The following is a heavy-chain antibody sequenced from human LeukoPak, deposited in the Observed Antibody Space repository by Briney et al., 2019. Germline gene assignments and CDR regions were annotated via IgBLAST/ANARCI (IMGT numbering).Heavy chain of an antibody. J-gene: IGHJ4*02. CDR3: ATVASSGWFEGREARYFDY. D-gene: IGHD6-19*01. CDR2: FDPEDGET. CDR1: GYTLTELS. Sequence: SVKVSCKVSGYTLTELSMHWVRQAHGKGLEWMGGFDPEDGETIYAQKFQGRVTMTEDTSTDTAYMELSSPRSEDTAVYYCATVASSGWFEGREARYFDYWGQGTLVTVSS. V-gene: IGHV1-24*01.